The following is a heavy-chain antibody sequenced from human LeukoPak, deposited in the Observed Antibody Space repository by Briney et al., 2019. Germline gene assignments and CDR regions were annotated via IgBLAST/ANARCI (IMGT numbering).Heavy chain of an antibody. CDR2: IYYSGST. Sequence: PSETLSLTCSVSGGSVNSSSYYWSWIRQSPGKGLEWIGYIYYSGSTNYNPSLKSRVTISTDTSKNQFSLKLSSVTAADTAVYYCARTIVVLPVAKNRPRKGSWFDPWGQGTLVTVSS. CDR3: ARTIVVLPVAKNRPRKGSWFDP. V-gene: IGHV4-61*01. D-gene: IGHD2-2*01. CDR1: GGSVNSSSYY. J-gene: IGHJ5*02.